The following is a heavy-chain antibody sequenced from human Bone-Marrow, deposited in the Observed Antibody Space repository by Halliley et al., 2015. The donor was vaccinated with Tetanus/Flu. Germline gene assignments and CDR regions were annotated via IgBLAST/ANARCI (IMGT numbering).Heavy chain of an antibody. D-gene: IGHD3-22*01. V-gene: IGHV3-15*01. Sequence: GATTDFAAPVKGRFTISRDDSKNTLYLEMNSLKTEDTAVYYCVTDAAYQDGSGNYYQFDYWGQGTLVTVSS. J-gene: IGHJ4*02. CDR3: VTDAAYQDGSGNYYQFDY. CDR2: GATT.